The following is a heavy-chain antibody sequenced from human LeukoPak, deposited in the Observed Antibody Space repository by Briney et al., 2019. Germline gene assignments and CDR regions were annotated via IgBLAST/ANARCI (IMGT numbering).Heavy chain of an antibody. CDR3: ARGIRSPLFDY. CDR1: GYTFTHYD. J-gene: IGHJ4*02. D-gene: IGHD3-16*01. V-gene: IGHV1-18*01. Sequence: ASVKVSCKASGYTFTHYDITWVRQAPGQGLAWMGWINTYNGDTKCAQKLKGRVTMTTDTSTSTAFMELRSLRSDDSAVYYCARGIRSPLFDYWGLGTLVTVSP. CDR2: INTYNGDT.